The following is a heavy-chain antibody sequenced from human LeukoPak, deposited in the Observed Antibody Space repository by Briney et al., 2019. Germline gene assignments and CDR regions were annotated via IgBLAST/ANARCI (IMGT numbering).Heavy chain of an antibody. CDR1: GGSISSYY. J-gene: IGHJ6*02. D-gene: IGHD2-2*01. CDR3: ARELSPLLRDCSSTSCYAFYYYGMDV. Sequence: PSETLSLTCTVSGGSISSYYWSWIRQPPGKGLEWIGYIYYSGSTNYNPSLKSRVTISVDTSKNQFSLKLSSVTAADTAVYYCARELSPLLRDCSSTSCYAFYYYGMDVWGQGTTVTVSS. CDR2: IYYSGST. V-gene: IGHV4-59*12.